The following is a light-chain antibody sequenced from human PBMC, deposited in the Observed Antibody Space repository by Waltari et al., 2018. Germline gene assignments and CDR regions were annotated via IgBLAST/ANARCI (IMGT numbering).Light chain of an antibody. CDR2: TAS. V-gene: IGKV1-9*01. CDR3: QQRHSYPTT. Sequence: DIQLTQSPSFLSASVGDRVTITCRSSQGISSYLAWYQQKAGKAPKLLIHTASTVQGGVPSRFSGSGSGTDFTLTISSLQPEDFATYYCQQRHSYPTTFGQGTRLDIK. J-gene: IGKJ5*01. CDR1: QGISSY.